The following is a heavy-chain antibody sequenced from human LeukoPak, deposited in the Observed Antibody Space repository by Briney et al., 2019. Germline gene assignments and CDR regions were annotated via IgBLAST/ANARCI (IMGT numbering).Heavy chain of an antibody. CDR3: ARSYCSGGSCYWGPFDY. V-gene: IGHV4-59*01. Sequence: PSENLSLTCTVSGGSISSYYWSWIRQPPGKGLEWIGYIYYSGSTNYNPSLKSRVTISVDTSKNQFSLKLSSVTAADTAVYYCARSYCSGGSCYWGPFDYWGQGTLVTVSS. CDR1: GGSISSYY. J-gene: IGHJ4*02. CDR2: IYYSGST. D-gene: IGHD2-15*01.